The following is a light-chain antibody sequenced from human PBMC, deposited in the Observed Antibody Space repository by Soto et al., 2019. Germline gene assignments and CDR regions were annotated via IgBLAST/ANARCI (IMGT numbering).Light chain of an antibody. CDR1: QTVRSSS. J-gene: IGKJ2*01. Sequence: EIVLTQSPGTLSVSPGERATLSCRASQTVRSSSLAWYQQKPGQAPRLLIYGASGRATGTPDKFSGSGSGTDFTLTISRLEPEDFAVYYCQQYGSSPYTFGQGTKLEI. CDR2: GAS. CDR3: QQYGSSPYT. V-gene: IGKV3-20*01.